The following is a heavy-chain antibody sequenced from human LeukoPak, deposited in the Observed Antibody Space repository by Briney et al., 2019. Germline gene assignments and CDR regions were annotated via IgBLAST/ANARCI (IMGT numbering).Heavy chain of an antibody. CDR2: INHSGST. Sequence: SETLSLTCAVYGGSFSGYYWSWIRQPPGKGLEWIGEINHSGSTNYSPSLKSRVIISVDTSKNQFSLKLSSVTAADTAVYYCARLYGSGSYYRHWGQGILVAVSS. D-gene: IGHD3-10*01. CDR3: ARLYGSGSYYRH. V-gene: IGHV4-34*01. J-gene: IGHJ4*02. CDR1: GGSFSGYY.